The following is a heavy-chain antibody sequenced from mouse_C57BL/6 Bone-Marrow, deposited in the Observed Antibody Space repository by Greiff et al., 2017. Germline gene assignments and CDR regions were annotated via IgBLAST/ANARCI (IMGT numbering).Heavy chain of an antibody. Sequence: EVQGVESGGGLVKPGGSLKLSCAASGFTFSDYGMHWVRQAPEKGLEWVAYISSGSSTIYYADTVKGRFTISRDNAKNTLFLQMTSLRSEDTAMYYCARNYGSPFAYWSQGTLVTVSA. CDR3: ARNYGSPFAY. D-gene: IGHD1-1*01. V-gene: IGHV5-17*01. J-gene: IGHJ3*01. CDR1: GFTFSDYG. CDR2: ISSGSSTI.